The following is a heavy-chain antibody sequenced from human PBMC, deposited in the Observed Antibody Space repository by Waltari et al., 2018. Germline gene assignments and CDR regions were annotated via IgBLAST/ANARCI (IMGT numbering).Heavy chain of an antibody. V-gene: IGHV3-23*01. D-gene: IGHD6-13*01. CDR2: ISFVGGNT. CDR3: AKEITAADAPYFFDY. CDR1: GFAFSHYA. J-gene: IGHJ4*02. Sequence: EVQLLESGGILVQPGGSLRLSCAASGFAFSHYAITWVRQAPGKGLEWVSSISFVGGNTYYADSLKGRFTISRDNSKNTLYLQMNSLTVADTAVYYCAKEITAADAPYFFDYWGRGTLVTVSS.